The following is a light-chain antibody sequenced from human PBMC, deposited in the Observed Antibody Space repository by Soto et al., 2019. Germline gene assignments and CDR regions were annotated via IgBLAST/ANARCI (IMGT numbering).Light chain of an antibody. CDR2: GNS. V-gene: IGLV1-40*01. J-gene: IGLJ1*01. CDR1: SSNIGAGYD. CDR3: QSYDGSLYV. Sequence: QSVLTQPPSVSGAPGQSVTISCTGSSSNIGAGYDVHWYQQFPGAAPKLLIYGNSNRPSGVLDRFSGSKSGTSASLAISGLLAEDEADYYCQSYDGSLYVFGSGTKLTVL.